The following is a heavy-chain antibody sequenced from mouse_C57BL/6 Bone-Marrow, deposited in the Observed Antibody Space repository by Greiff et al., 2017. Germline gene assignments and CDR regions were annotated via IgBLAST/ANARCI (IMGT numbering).Heavy chain of an antibody. CDR3: TRPLYYGVGY. V-gene: IGHV1-15*01. CDR2: IDPETGGT. D-gene: IGHD1-1*01. Sequence: VHLVESGAELVRPGASVTLSCKASGYTFTDYEMHWVKQTPVHGLEWIGAIDPETGGTAYNQKFKGKAILTADKSSSTAYMELRSLTSEDSAVYYCTRPLYYGVGYWGQGTTLTVSS. J-gene: IGHJ2*01. CDR1: GYTFTDYE.